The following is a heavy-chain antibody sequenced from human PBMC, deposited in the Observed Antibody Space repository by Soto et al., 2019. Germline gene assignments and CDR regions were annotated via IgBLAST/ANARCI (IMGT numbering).Heavy chain of an antibody. D-gene: IGHD3-16*01. J-gene: IGHJ6*02. CDR1: GYSFTSYW. CDR3: ARQIGVSQTDYGMDV. Sequence: PGESLKISCKGSGYSFTSYWIGWVRQMPGKGLEWMGIIYPGDSDTRYSPSFQGQVTISADKSISTAYLQWSSLKASDTAMYYCARQIGVSQTDYGMDVWGQGTTVTVSS. V-gene: IGHV5-51*01. CDR2: IYPGDSDT.